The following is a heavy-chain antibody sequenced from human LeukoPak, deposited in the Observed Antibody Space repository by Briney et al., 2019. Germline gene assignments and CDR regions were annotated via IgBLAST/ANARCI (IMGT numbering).Heavy chain of an antibody. D-gene: IGHD3-10*01. CDR2: IKSKTDGGTT. CDR1: GLTFTNVW. Sequence: GGALRLSCAASGLTFTNVWMSGVRQAPGRGREGGGRIKSKTDGGTTDYAAPLKGRFTISRDDSKNTLYLQMNSLETEDTAVYYCTASLWFGERIFDYWGQGTLVTVSS. J-gene: IGHJ4*02. CDR3: TASLWFGERIFDY. V-gene: IGHV3-15*01.